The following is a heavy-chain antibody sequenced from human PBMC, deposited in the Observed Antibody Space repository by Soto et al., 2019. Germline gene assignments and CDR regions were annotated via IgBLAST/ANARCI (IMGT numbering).Heavy chain of an antibody. Sequence: GESLKISCKGSGYSFNTYWIGWVRQMPGKGLEWMGIIYPGDSETRYSPSFQGQVTISADKSINTAYLQWSSLKASDTAMYYCARHGGVESAAGTFLYWGQGTRVTVSS. CDR2: IYPGDSET. J-gene: IGHJ4*02. D-gene: IGHD6-13*01. CDR3: ARHGGVESAAGTFLY. CDR1: GYSFNTYW. V-gene: IGHV5-51*01.